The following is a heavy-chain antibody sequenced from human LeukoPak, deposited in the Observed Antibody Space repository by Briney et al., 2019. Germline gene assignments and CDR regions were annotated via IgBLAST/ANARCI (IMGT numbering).Heavy chain of an antibody. J-gene: IGHJ6*03. CDR1: GYT. Sequence: ASVEVSCKTSGYTINWVRQATGQGLEWMGWMNPNSGNTGYAQKFQGRVTITRNTSISTAYMELSSLRSEDTAVYYCARAGSYYYYYMDVWVKATTVTVSS. D-gene: IGHD3-10*01. CDR2: MNPNSGNT. CDR3: ARAGSYYYYYMDV. V-gene: IGHV1-8*03.